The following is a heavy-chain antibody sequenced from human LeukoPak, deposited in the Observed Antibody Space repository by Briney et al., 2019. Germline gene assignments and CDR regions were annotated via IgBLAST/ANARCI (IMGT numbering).Heavy chain of an antibody. V-gene: IGHV3-20*04. J-gene: IGHJ4*02. CDR1: GFTFDDYG. Sequence: GGSLRLSCAASGFTFDDYGMSWVRHAPGKGLEWVSGINWNGGSTVYADSVKGRFTISRVNAKNSLYLQMNSLRAEDTALYYCARFRAGYYYDSSGYYFDYWGQGTLVTVSS. CDR2: INWNGGST. CDR3: ARFRAGYYYDSSGYYFDY. D-gene: IGHD3-22*01.